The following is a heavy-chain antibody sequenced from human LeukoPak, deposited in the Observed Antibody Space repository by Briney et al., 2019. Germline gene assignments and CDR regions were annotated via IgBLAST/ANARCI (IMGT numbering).Heavy chain of an antibody. CDR2: IYYSGST. D-gene: IGHD3-10*01. Sequence: PSETLSLTCIVSGGSISSGGYYWSWIRQHPGKGLEWIGHIYYSGSTYYNPSLKSRVTISVDTSKNQFSLKLSSVTAADTAVYYCARDLYGSGIWGQGTLVTVSS. CDR3: ARDLYGSGI. V-gene: IGHV4-31*03. J-gene: IGHJ4*02. CDR1: GGSISSGGYY.